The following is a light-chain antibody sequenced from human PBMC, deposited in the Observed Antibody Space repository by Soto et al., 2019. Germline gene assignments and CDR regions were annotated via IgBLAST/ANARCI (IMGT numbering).Light chain of an antibody. Sequence: EIVMTQSPVTLSVSPGERATLSCRASQTIRSDLAWYQQKPGQAPRLLISDASTRATSIPARFNGSGSGTEFTLAISSLQSEDFAIYYCQQRNVWPPITFGQGTRLEIK. CDR2: DAS. CDR3: QQRNVWPPIT. CDR1: QTIRSD. V-gene: IGKV3-15*01. J-gene: IGKJ5*01.